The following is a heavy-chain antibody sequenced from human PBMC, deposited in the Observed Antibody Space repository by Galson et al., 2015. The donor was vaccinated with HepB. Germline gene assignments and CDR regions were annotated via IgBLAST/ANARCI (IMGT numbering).Heavy chain of an antibody. V-gene: IGHV3-21*01. Sequence: SLRLSCAASGFTFSSYSMNWVRQAPGKGLEWVSSISSSSSYIYYADSVKGRFTISRDNAKNSLYLQMNSLRAEDTAVYYCARARGGSYYDAFNIWGQGTMVTVSS. CDR3: ARARGGSYYDAFNI. CDR1: GFTFSSYS. J-gene: IGHJ3*02. D-gene: IGHD1-26*01. CDR2: ISSSSSYI.